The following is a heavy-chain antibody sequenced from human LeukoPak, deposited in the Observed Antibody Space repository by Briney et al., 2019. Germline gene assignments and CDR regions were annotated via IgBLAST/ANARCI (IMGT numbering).Heavy chain of an antibody. Sequence: GGSLRLSCAAPGFTFSSYAMHWVRQAPGKGLEWVAVISYDGSNKYYADSVKGRFTISRDNAKNSLFLQMNSLRAEDTAVYSCARSPSVGWSYYYMDVWGKGTTVTVSS. J-gene: IGHJ6*03. CDR1: GFTFSSYA. CDR3: ARSPSVGWSYYYMDV. D-gene: IGHD6-19*01. V-gene: IGHV3-30*14. CDR2: ISYDGSNK.